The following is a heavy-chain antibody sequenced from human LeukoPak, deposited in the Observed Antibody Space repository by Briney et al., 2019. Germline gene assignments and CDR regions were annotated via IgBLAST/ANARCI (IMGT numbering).Heavy chain of an antibody. J-gene: IGHJ6*03. CDR3: ARGFNDDYVWGSYRYAPYYDYYMDV. V-gene: IGHV1-46*01. Sequence: ASVKVSCKASGYTFTSYYMHWVRQAPGQGLEWMGVMNPSGGSTTYAQNFQGRVTMTGDKSTSTVHMELSSLRSEDTAVYYCARGFNDDYVWGSYRYAPYYDYYMDVWGKGTTVTVSS. CDR2: MNPSGGST. CDR1: GYTFTSYY. D-gene: IGHD3-16*02.